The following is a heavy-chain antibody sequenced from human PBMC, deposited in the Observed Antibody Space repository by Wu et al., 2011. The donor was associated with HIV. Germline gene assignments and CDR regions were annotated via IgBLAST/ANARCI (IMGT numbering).Heavy chain of an antibody. D-gene: IGHD3-22*01. J-gene: IGHJ5*02. V-gene: IGHV1-18*01. CDR2: ISAYNGDT. CDR1: GYTFTDYG. Sequence: QVQLVQSGAEVKKPGASVKVSCKASGYTFTDYGISWVRQARGQGLEWMGWISAYNGDTNYVQKFQGRVTMTTDTSTRTAYMELRSLRSDDTAVYYCARDRAKNYFDSSGYSGWFDPWGQGTLVTVSS. CDR3: ARDRAKNYFDSSGYSGWFDP.